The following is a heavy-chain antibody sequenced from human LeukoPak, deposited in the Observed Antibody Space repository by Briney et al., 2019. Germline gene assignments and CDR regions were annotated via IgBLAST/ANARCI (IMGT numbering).Heavy chain of an antibody. D-gene: IGHD5-12*01. V-gene: IGHV3-11*01. Sequence: NPVRSLRLSCAASRFTFCVYYMSWIRQAPRKRLWCVSYSSSSSSTIYYADSVKGRFTISRDNAKNSLYLQMNSLRAEDTAVYYCARPYSGYDPVGLWGQGTLVTVSS. CDR1: RFTFCVYY. CDR3: ARPYSGYDPVGL. J-gene: IGHJ4*02. CDR2: SSSSSSTI.